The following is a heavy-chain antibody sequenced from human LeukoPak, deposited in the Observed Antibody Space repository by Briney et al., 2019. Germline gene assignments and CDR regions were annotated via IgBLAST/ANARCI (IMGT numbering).Heavy chain of an antibody. D-gene: IGHD3-9*01. CDR1: GYTFIGYY. CDR3: ARGGYFDWLLSQPFDY. CDR2: INPNSGGT. V-gene: IGHV1-2*04. J-gene: IGHJ4*02. Sequence: GASVKVSCKASGYTFIGYYMHWVRQAPGQGLEWMGWINPNSGGTNYAQKFQGWVTMTRDTSISTAYMELSRLRSDDTAVYYCARGGYFDWLLSQPFDYWSQGTLVTVSS.